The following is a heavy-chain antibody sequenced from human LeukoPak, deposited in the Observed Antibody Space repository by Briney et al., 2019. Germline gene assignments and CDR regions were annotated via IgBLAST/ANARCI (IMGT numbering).Heavy chain of an antibody. J-gene: IGHJ4*02. Sequence: ASVKGSCKASGDTFTSYGISWVRHAPGQGLEWMGWISAYNGNTNYAQKLQGRVTMTTDTSTSTAYMELRSLRSDDTAVYYCARDWAPRRRLGPYSSSYWGQGTLVTVSS. CDR2: ISAYNGNT. D-gene: IGHD6-13*01. V-gene: IGHV1-18*01. CDR1: GDTFTSYG. CDR3: ARDWAPRRRLGPYSSSY.